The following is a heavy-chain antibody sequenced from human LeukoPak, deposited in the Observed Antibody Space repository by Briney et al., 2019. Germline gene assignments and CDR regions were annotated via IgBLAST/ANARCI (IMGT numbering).Heavy chain of an antibody. J-gene: IGHJ4*02. CDR3: ADHKDGSYFYC. D-gene: IGHD3-10*01. CDR2: VYYFGNA. V-gene: IGHV4-39*01. CDR1: LGSISAARNY. Sequence: SETLCLTSSVSLGSISAARNYSGWIRQSPGKGLEWIGSVYYFGNAYYRPSLLSRATISIDTSKKWISLNLTSVTARDTGIYYCADHKDGSYFYCWSEGTLVTVSS.